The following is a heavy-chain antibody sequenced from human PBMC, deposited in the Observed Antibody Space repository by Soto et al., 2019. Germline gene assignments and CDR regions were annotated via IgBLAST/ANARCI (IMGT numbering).Heavy chain of an antibody. CDR1: GYTLTELS. CDR3: ATEATSGSAAAINAFDY. D-gene: IGHD2-2*01. J-gene: IGHJ4*02. CDR2: FDPEDGET. Sequence: QVQLVQSGAEVKKPGASVKVSCKVSGYTLTELSMHWVRQAPGKGLEWMGGFDPEDGETIYAQKFQGRVTMTQDTSTDTAYMELSSLRSEDTAVYYWATEATSGSAAAINAFDYWGQGTLVTVSS. V-gene: IGHV1-24*01.